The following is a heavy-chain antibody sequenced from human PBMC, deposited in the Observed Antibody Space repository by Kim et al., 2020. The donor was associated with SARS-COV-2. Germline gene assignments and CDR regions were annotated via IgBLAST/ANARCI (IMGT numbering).Heavy chain of an antibody. D-gene: IGHD6-13*01. Sequence: GGSLRLSCAASGFTFRSYWMSWVRQAPGKGLERVANIKEDGSVKQYVDSVKGRFTISRDNAGNSLYLQLNSLRADDTATYYCARDGILSYTSSWDYSGQGSLVTVSS. J-gene: IGHJ4*02. CDR1: GFTFRSYW. CDR3: ARDGILSYTSSWDY. V-gene: IGHV3-7*03. CDR2: IKEDGSVK.